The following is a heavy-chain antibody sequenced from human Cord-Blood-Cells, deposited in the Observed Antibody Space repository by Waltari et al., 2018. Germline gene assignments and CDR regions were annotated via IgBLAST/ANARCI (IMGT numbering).Heavy chain of an antibody. V-gene: IGHV4-31*03. Sequence: QVQLQESGPGLVKPSQTLSLTCTVSGGSISSGGYYWSWLRQHPGKGLEWIGYIYYSGSTYYNPSLKSRVTISVDTSKNQFSLKLSSVTAADTAVYYCARAESGIAARDAFDIWGQGTMVTVSS. J-gene: IGHJ3*02. CDR3: ARAESGIAARDAFDI. CDR1: GGSISSGGYY. D-gene: IGHD6-6*01. CDR2: IYYSGST.